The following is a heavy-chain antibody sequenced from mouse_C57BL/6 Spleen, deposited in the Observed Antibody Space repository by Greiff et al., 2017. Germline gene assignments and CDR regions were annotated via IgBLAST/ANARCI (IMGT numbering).Heavy chain of an antibody. Sequence: VHVKQSGPVLVKPGPSVKISCKASGFTFTDYYMHWVKQSHGKSLEWIGLVYPYSGGTSYNQKFKGKATLTVDTSSSTAYIELNSLTSEDSAVYYCARSYYGRYFDVWGTGTTVTVSS. CDR3: ARSYYGRYFDV. D-gene: IGHD1-2*01. J-gene: IGHJ1*03. CDR1: GFTFTDYY. CDR2: VYPYSGGT. V-gene: IGHV1-36*01.